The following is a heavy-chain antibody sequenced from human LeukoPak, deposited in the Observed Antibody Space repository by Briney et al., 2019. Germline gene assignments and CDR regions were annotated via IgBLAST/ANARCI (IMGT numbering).Heavy chain of an antibody. Sequence: SQTLSLTCTVSGGSVTSGNYWNWIRQPAGKGLEWIWRIYTNGDASYNPSLKSRVTISIDASKNQFSLQLGSVTAADTSVYYCAREPLGYWGQGILVTVSS. J-gene: IGHJ4*02. CDR3: AREPLGY. CDR2: IYTNGDA. CDR1: GGSVTSGNY. V-gene: IGHV4-61*02.